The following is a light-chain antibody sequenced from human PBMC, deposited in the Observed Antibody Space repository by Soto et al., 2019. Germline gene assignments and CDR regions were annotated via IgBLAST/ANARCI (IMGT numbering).Light chain of an antibody. CDR2: LAS. CDR1: QAVNTR. Sequence: EIVLTQSPATLSSFPGDRVTLSCRASQAVNTRLAWYQHRPGQAPRLLIYLASNRAAGVPARFSGSGSGTDFTLTISDVEPEDFAVYYCQQRSNWPRAFGGGTKVEIK. V-gene: IGKV3-11*01. J-gene: IGKJ4*01. CDR3: QQRSNWPRA.